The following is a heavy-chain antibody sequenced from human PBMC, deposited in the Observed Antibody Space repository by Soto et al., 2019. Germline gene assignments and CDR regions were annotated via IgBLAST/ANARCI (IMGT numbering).Heavy chain of an antibody. J-gene: IGHJ4*02. D-gene: IGHD6-13*01. CDR3: ARYKGLRIAAGGTADY. CDR1: GFTFRSCA. CDR2: ISDDGSIK. Sequence: QVQLVESGGGVVQPGRSLRLSCAASGFTFRSCAMQWVRQAPGKGLEWVGIISDDGSIKYYADSVKGRFTTSRDNSKNTLYLQMNSLRPEDSGLYYCARYKGLRIAAGGTADYWVQGTLVTVSS. V-gene: IGHV3-30*04.